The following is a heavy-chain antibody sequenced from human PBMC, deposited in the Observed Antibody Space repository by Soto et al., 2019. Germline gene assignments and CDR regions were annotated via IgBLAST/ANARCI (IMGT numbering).Heavy chain of an antibody. CDR1: GGSISSYH. CDR2: IYYSGST. V-gene: IGHV4-59*01. CDR3: ARGPHNIAASVYYCMEV. Sequence: QVQLQESGPGLVTPSETLSLTCTVSGGSISSYHWSWIRQPPGKGLECIGYIYYSGSTNYNPSLQSRVTISVDTSKNSFSLKLSSVTAADTAVYYWARGPHNIAASVYYCMEVWGQGTTVTVYS. J-gene: IGHJ6*01. D-gene: IGHD6-13*01.